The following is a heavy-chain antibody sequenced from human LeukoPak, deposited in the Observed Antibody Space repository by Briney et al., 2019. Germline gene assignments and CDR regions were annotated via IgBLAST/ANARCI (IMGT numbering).Heavy chain of an antibody. CDR2: INPSGGST. J-gene: IGHJ4*02. CDR1: GYTFTSHC. CDR3: ARDRYYYDSSGYIRGISFDY. D-gene: IGHD3-22*01. V-gene: IGHV1-46*01. Sequence: ASVKVSCKASGYTFTSHCMHWVRQAPGQGLEWMGIINPSGGSTSYAQKFQGRVTMTRDTSTSTVYMELSSLRSEDTAVYYRARDRYYYDSSGYIRGISFDYWGQGTLVTVSS.